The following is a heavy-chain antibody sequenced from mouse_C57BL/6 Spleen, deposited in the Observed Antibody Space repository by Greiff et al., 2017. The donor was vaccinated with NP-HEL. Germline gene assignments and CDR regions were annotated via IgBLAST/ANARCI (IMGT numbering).Heavy chain of an antibody. CDR2: IHPNSGST. D-gene: IGHD1-1*01. J-gene: IGHJ2*01. CDR3: ARFATLDYYYGSRYYFDY. Sequence: VQLQQPGAELVKPGASVKLSCKASGYTFTSYWMHWVKQRPGQGLEWIGMIHPNSGSTNYNEKFKSKATLTVDKSSSTAYMQLSSLTSEDSAVYYCARFATLDYYYGSRYYFDYWGQGTTLTVSS. CDR1: GYTFTSYW. V-gene: IGHV1-64*01.